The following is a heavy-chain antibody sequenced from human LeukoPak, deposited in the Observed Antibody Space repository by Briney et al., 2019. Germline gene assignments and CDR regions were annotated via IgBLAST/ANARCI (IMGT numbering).Heavy chain of an antibody. V-gene: IGHV1-69*05. CDR3: ARRLQYQLLKALRYYYMDV. D-gene: IGHD2-2*01. CDR2: IIPISGTA. Sequence: GASVKVSCKASGGTFRSHAIAWVRQAPGQGAEWMGGIIPISGTADYAQKFQGRVTITTDQFPRTAYMDISRVSSDGTAAYYSARRLQYQLLKALRYYYMDVWGEGTTVTVSS. CDR1: GGTFRSHA. J-gene: IGHJ6*03.